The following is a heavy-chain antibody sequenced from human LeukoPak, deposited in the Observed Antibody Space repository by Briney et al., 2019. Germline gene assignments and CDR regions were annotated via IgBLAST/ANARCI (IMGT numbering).Heavy chain of an antibody. V-gene: IGHV1-18*01. J-gene: IGHJ4*02. D-gene: IGHD1-7*01. CDR1: GYTFTRYD. CDR3: ARDRLTVAGTTSFDY. CDR2: ISAYNGNT. Sequence: GSVKVSCKTSGYTFTRYDISWVRQAPGQRLEWMGWISAYNGNTNYAQKLQGRVTMTTDTSTSTAYMELRSLRSDDTAVYYCARDRLTVAGTTSFDYWGQGTLVTVSS.